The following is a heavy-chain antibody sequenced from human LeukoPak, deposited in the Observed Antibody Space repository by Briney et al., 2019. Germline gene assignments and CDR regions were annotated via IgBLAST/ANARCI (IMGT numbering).Heavy chain of an antibody. V-gene: IGHV1-2*02. D-gene: IGHD4-17*01. Sequence: ASVKVSCKASGYTFTGYYMHWVRQAPGQGLEWMGWINPNSGGTNYAQKFQGRVTMTRDTSISIAYMELSRLRSDDTAVYYCARDKSHDYGDYDYWGQGTLVTVSS. CDR3: ARDKSHDYGDYDY. J-gene: IGHJ4*02. CDR1: GYTFTGYY. CDR2: INPNSGGT.